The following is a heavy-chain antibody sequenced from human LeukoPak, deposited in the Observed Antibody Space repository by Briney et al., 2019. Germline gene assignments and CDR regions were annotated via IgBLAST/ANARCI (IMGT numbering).Heavy chain of an antibody. CDR3: AKDLSHPADIVVVPALGGDRYFDY. Sequence: GGSLRLSCAVSGFTFSSYAMSWVRQPPGKGLGWVSAISGSGGSTDYADSVQGRFTISRDNSQNTLYLQMNSLRAEDMAVYYCAKDLSHPADIVVVPALGGDRYFDYWGQGTLVTVSS. V-gene: IGHV3-23*01. CDR2: ISGSGGST. J-gene: IGHJ4*01. D-gene: IGHD2-2*01. CDR1: GFTFSSYA.